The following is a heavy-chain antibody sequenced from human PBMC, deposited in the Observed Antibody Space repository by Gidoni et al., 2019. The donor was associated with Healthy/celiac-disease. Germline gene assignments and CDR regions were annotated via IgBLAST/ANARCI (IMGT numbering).Heavy chain of an antibody. CDR2: TSGSGGST. Sequence: EVQLLESGGGLVQPGGSLRLSCAAFGFTFSSYAMSWVRQAPGKGLEWVSATSGSGGSTYYADSVKGRFTISRDNSKNTLYLQMNSLRAEDTAVYYCANLETIWFGELMGTFDYWGQGTLVTVSS. D-gene: IGHD3-10*01. V-gene: IGHV3-23*01. J-gene: IGHJ4*02. CDR1: GFTFSSYA. CDR3: ANLETIWFGELMGTFDY.